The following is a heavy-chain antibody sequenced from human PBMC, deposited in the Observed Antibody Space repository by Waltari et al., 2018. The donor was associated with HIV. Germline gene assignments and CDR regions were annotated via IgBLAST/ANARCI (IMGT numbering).Heavy chain of an antibody. CDR1: GFSVSRNY. Sequence: EVQLVESGGGLIQPGGSLGLSCAVSGFSVSRNYMSWVRQAPGKGLEWVSVMYSGGSTYYSESAKGRFTISRDESKNTLYLQMNSLRAEDTAVYYCARDRGSSPNDAFDIWGQGTMVTVSS. J-gene: IGHJ3*02. CDR3: ARDRGSSPNDAFDI. D-gene: IGHD6-6*01. CDR2: MYSGGST. V-gene: IGHV3-53*01.